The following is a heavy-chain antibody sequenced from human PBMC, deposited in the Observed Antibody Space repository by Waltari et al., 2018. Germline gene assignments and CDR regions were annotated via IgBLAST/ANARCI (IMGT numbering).Heavy chain of an antibody. J-gene: IGHJ3*02. CDR1: GGSMNNYY. Sequence: QVQLQESGPGLVKPSETLSLTCSVSGGSMNNYYLSWIRQPPGKGLEWIAYIFYTGYTTSNPSRGSRVTLSIDTSKNQISLMLTSVTAADTALYYCARHPDGRVAFDIWGQGTMVTVSS. V-gene: IGHV4-59*08. CDR3: ARHPDGRVAFDI. CDR2: IFYTGYT.